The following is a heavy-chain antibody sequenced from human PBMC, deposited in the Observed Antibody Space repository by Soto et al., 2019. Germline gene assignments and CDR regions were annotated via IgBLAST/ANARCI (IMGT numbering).Heavy chain of an antibody. D-gene: IGHD3-9*01. V-gene: IGHV1-24*01. CDR2: FDPEDGET. Sequence: QVQLVQSGAEVKKPGASVKVSCKVSGYTLTELSMHWVRQAPGKGLEWMGGFDPEDGETIYAQTSQGRVTMTEDTSTDTAYMELSSLRSDDTAVYYCATEKIRYTLRYFDSFDYWGQGTLVTVSS. CDR1: GYTLTELS. CDR3: ATEKIRYTLRYFDSFDY. J-gene: IGHJ4*02.